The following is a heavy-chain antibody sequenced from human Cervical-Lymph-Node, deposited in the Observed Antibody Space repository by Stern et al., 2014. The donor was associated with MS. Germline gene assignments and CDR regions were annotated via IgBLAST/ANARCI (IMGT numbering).Heavy chain of an antibody. J-gene: IGHJ4*02. CDR3: ARDTSSPERSDW. D-gene: IGHD1-1*01. Sequence: EVQLEESGGGVIQPGGSLRLSCKASGFTVRRDYMTWVRQAPGKGLEWVSLITNVGSTFYTDSVKGRFTISRDDSKNTVYLHMTSLRAEDTAMYYCARDTSSPERSDWWGQGTLVTVSS. CDR2: ITNVGST. CDR1: GFTVRRDY. V-gene: IGHV3-53*01.